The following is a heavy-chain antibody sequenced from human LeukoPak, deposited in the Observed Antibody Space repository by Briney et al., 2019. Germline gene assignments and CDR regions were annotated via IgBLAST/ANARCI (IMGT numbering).Heavy chain of an antibody. D-gene: IGHD2-8*01. J-gene: IGHJ4*02. Sequence: GGSLRLSCAASGFTFSSYAMSWVRQAPGKGLEWVSAISDSGASTYYADSVKGRFTISRDKSKNMLYLQMNNLRAEDTAVYYCAKDQSDIVLMLYDYWGQGTLVTVSS. CDR1: GFTFSSYA. CDR3: AKDQSDIVLMLYDY. V-gene: IGHV3-23*01. CDR2: ISDSGAST.